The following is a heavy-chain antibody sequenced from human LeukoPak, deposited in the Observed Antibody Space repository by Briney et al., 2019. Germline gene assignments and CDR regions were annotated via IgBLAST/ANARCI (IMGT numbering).Heavy chain of an antibody. CDR1: GFTFSSYA. J-gene: IGHJ4*02. D-gene: IGHD6-19*01. CDR2: ISYDGSNK. Sequence: GGSLRLSCAASGFTFSSYAMHWVRQAPGKGREWVAAISYDGSNKYSADSVKGRFTISRDNSRNTLYLQMNSLRPEDTAVYYCAKDVVGQQWLENYWGQGTLVTVSS. V-gene: IGHV3-30*04. CDR3: AKDVVGQQWLENY.